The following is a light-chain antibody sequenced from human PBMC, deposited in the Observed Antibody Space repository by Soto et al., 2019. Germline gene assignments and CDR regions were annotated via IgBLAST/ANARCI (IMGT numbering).Light chain of an antibody. CDR1: SSDSGSNNY. V-gene: IGLV2-14*01. Sequence: QSVLTQPASVSGSPGQSITISCTGTSSDSGSNNYVSWFQQRPGKAPTLIIYEVSNRPSGVCTHFSGSKSGNTASLTISGLLPEDEAEYYCSSYTTTTRLFGGGTKVTVL. CDR2: EVS. CDR3: SSYTTTTRL. J-gene: IGLJ3*02.